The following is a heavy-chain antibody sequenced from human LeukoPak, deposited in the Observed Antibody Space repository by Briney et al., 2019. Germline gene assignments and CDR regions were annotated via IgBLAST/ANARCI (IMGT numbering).Heavy chain of an antibody. CDR3: ARSVGLYDNSNYYSGDFDY. V-gene: IGHV4-34*01. CDR1: GGSFSGYY. J-gene: IGHJ4*02. D-gene: IGHD3-22*01. CDR2: INHSGST. Sequence: SEALSLTCAVYGGSFSGYYWSWIRQPPGKGLEWIGEINHSGSTNYNPSFKSRVTISVDTSKNQFSLKLSSVTAADTAVYYCARSVGLYDNSNYYSGDFDYWGQGTLVTVPS.